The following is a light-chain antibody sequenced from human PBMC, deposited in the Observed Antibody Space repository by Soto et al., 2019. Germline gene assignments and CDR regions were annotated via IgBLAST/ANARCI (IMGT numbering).Light chain of an antibody. CDR2: DAS. J-gene: IGKJ5*01. V-gene: IGKV1-33*01. Sequence: DIQMTHSPSSLSASVGDRVTITCQASQDINNYLNWYQQKPGTAPKLLIYDASNLETGVPSRFSGRGSGTDFTLTISSLQPEDIATYYCQQYDNLPITFGQGTRLEIK. CDR1: QDINNY. CDR3: QQYDNLPIT.